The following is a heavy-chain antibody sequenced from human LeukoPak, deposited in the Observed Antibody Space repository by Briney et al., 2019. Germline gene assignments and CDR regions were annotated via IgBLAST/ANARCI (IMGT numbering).Heavy chain of an antibody. Sequence: PSETLSLTCTVSGYSISSGYYWGWIRQPPGKGLEWIGSIYHSGSTYYNPSLKSRVTISVDTSKNQFSLKLSSVTAADTAVYYCARGVTGYAWEFYFDYWGQGTLVTVSS. CDR1: GYSISSGYY. CDR3: ARGVTGYAWEFYFDY. V-gene: IGHV4-38-2*02. J-gene: IGHJ4*02. D-gene: IGHD3-9*01. CDR2: IYHSGST.